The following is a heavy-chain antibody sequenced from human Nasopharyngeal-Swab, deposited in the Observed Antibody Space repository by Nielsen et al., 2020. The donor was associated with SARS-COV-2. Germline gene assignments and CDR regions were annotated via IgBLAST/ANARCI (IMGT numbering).Heavy chain of an antibody. CDR3: ARGGYSYGSSYGMDV. J-gene: IGHJ6*02. V-gene: IGHV1-69*04. CDR1: GGTFSSYA. CDR2: IIPILGIA. D-gene: IGHD5-18*01. Sequence: SVKVSCKASGGTFSSYAISWVRQAPGQGLEWMGRIIPILGIANYAQKFQGRVTITADKSTGTAYMELSSLRSEDTAVYYCARGGYSYGSSYGMDVWGQGTTVTVSS.